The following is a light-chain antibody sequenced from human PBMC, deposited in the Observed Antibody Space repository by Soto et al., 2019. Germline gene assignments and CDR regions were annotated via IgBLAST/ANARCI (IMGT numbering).Light chain of an antibody. CDR3: QQYNKWPPLT. V-gene: IGKV3-15*01. J-gene: IGKJ4*01. Sequence: EIVLTQSPATLSLSPGERATLSCRASQSVNNYLAWYQQRPGQAPRLLIYDASNRATGIPARFSGSGSGTEFTLTISSLQSEDVAVYYCQQYNKWPPLTFGGGTKVDIK. CDR2: DAS. CDR1: QSVNNY.